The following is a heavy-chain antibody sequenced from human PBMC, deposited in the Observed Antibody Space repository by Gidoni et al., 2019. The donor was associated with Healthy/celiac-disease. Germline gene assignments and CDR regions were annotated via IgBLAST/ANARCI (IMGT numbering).Heavy chain of an antibody. Sequence: EVQLVESGGGLVKPGGSLRLSCAASGFTFSSYSMNWVRQATGKGLEWVSSISSSSSYIYSADSVKGRFTISRDNAKNSLYLQMNSLRAEDTAVYYCARVGDYDFWSGYYNAFDIWGQGTMVTVSS. J-gene: IGHJ3*02. CDR3: ARVGDYDFWSGYYNAFDI. CDR2: ISSSSSYI. CDR1: GFTFSSYS. V-gene: IGHV3-21*01. D-gene: IGHD3-3*01.